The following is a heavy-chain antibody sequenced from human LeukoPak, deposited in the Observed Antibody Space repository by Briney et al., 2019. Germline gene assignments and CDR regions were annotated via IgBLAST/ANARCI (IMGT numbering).Heavy chain of an antibody. CDR1: GGSFSGYY. V-gene: IGHV4-34*01. CDR2: INHSGST. CDR3: ARSPPRGDYSGSASHYNR. D-gene: IGHD3-10*01. J-gene: IGHJ4*02. Sequence: SETLSLTCAVYGGSFSGYYWSWIRQPPGKGLEWIGEINHSGSTNYNPSLKSRVTISVDTSKNQFSLKLSSVTAADTAVYFCARSPPRGDYSGSASHYNRWGPGTLVTVSS.